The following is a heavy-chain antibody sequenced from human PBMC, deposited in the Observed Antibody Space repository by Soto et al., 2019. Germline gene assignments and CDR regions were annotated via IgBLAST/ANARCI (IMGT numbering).Heavy chain of an antibody. D-gene: IGHD6-6*01. V-gene: IGHV1-46*01. CDR2: INPSGGST. Sequence: ASVKVSCKASGYTFTSYYMHWVRQAPGQGLEWMGIINPSGGSTSYAQKFQGRVTMTRDTSTSTVYMELSSLRSEDTAAYYCARLSSSRGYYYGMDVWGQGTTVTVSS. J-gene: IGHJ6*02. CDR1: GYTFTSYY. CDR3: ARLSSSRGYYYGMDV.